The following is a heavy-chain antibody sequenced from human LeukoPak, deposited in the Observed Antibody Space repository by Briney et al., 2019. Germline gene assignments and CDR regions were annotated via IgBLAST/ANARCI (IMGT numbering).Heavy chain of an antibody. V-gene: IGHV3-33*01. CDR1: GFTFSSYG. D-gene: IGHD3-22*01. CDR2: IWYDGSNK. Sequence: GGSLRLSCAASGFTFSSYGMHWVRQAPGKGLEWVAIIWYDGSNKYYADSVKGRFTISRDNAKNSLYLQMNSLRAEDTAVYYCARARGYYYDSSGYPTLIDYWGQGTLVTVSS. CDR3: ARARGYYYDSSGYPTLIDY. J-gene: IGHJ4*02.